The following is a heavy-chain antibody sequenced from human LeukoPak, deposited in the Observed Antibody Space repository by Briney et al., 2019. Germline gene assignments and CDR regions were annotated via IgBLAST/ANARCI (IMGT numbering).Heavy chain of an antibody. J-gene: IGHJ4*02. D-gene: IGHD3-3*01. CDR2: INHSGST. V-gene: IGHV4-34*01. CDR1: GGSFSGYY. Sequence: PSETLSLTCAVYGGSFSGYYWSWIRQPPGKGLEWIGEINHSGSTNYNPSLKSRVTISVDTSKNQFSLKLSSVTTADTAVYYCASKPYYDFWRTDYWGQGTLVTVSS. CDR3: ASKPYYDFWRTDY.